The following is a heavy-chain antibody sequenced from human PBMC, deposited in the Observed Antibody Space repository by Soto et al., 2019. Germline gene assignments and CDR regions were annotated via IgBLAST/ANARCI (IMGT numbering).Heavy chain of an antibody. J-gene: IGHJ4*02. CDR2: INAGNGNT. D-gene: IGHD3-9*01. Sequence: ASLKVSCKASGYPFTSYAIHWVRQAPGQRLEWMGWINAGNGNTKYSQKFQGRVTITRDTSASTAYMELSSLRSEDTAVYYCAREGPYYDILTGYYLAAPLDYWGQGTLVTVSS. CDR1: GYPFTSYA. V-gene: IGHV1-3*01. CDR3: AREGPYYDILTGYYLAAPLDY.